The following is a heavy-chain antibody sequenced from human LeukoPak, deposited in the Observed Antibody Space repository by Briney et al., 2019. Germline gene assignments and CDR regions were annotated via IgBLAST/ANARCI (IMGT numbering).Heavy chain of an antibody. J-gene: IGHJ4*02. D-gene: IGHD3-3*01. Sequence: GGSLRLSCVASGFTFGKYWMSWVRQAPGKGLEWVNNIKLDGSEKNYVDSVKGRFTISRDNTKNSLYLQMNSLRVEDTAVFYCARDQYDTWSRRGNFDSWGQGTLVIVSS. V-gene: IGHV3-7*03. CDR1: GFTFGKYW. CDR2: IKLDGSEK. CDR3: ARDQYDTWSRRGNFDS.